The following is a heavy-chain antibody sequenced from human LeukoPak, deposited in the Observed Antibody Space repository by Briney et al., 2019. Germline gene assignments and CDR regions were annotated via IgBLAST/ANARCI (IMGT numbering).Heavy chain of an antibody. J-gene: IGHJ4*02. CDR3: AKDGFIDGSGSPDY. Sequence: PGGSLRLSCAASGFTFDDYAMHWVRQAPGKGLEWVSGISWNSGSIGYADSVKGRFTISRDNAKNSLYLQMNSLRAEDTALYYCAKDGFIDGSGSPDYWGQGTLVTVSS. CDR1: GFTFDDYA. CDR2: ISWNSGSI. V-gene: IGHV3-9*01. D-gene: IGHD3-10*01.